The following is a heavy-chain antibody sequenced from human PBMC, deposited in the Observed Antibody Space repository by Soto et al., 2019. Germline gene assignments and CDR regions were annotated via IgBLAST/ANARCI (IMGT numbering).Heavy chain of an antibody. D-gene: IGHD2-2*01. CDR1: GGSISSSNW. V-gene: IGHV4-4*02. CDR3: ARGADIVVVPAAMRSGRYYYYAMDV. Sequence: SETLSLTCAVSGGSISSSNWWSWVRQPPGKGLEWIGEIYHSGSTNYNPSLKSRVTISLDKSKKQFSLKLSSVTAADTAVYYCARGADIVVVPAAMRSGRYYYYAMDVWGQGTTVTVS. J-gene: IGHJ6*02. CDR2: IYHSGST.